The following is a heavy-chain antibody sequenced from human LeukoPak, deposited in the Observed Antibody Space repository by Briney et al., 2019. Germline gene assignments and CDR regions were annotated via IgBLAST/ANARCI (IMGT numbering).Heavy chain of an antibody. V-gene: IGHV1-18*01. CDR1: GYTFTSYG. D-gene: IGHD3-10*01. CDR2: ISPANGNT. CDR3: ARVGSGNAFDY. Sequence: ASVKVSCKASGYTFTSYGISWVRQAPGQGLEWMGWISPANGNTNYPQKLQGRVSMTTEASTNTVYMELRSLRSDDTAVYYCARVGSGNAFDYWGQGALVTVSS. J-gene: IGHJ4*02.